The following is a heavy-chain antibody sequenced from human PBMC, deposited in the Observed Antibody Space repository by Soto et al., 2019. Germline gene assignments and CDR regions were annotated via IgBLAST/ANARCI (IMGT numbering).Heavy chain of an antibody. Sequence: PRGSLRLSCAASGFTFSSYAMHWVRQAPGKGLERVAVISYDGSNKYYADSVKGRFTISRDNSKNTLYLQMNSLRAEDTAVYYCARDPLRYFDWLLSPPGAFDIWGQGTMVTVSS. CDR3: ARDPLRYFDWLLSPPGAFDI. CDR1: GFTFSSYA. CDR2: ISYDGSNK. D-gene: IGHD3-9*01. V-gene: IGHV3-30-3*01. J-gene: IGHJ3*02.